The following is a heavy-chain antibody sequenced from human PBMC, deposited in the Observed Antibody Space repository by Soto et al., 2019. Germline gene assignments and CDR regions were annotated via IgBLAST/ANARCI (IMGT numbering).Heavy chain of an antibody. CDR2: IYYRGNT. CDR3: ARLEGLATISYYFDF. CDR1: GDSINSDKYY. J-gene: IGHJ4*02. D-gene: IGHD3-9*01. Sequence: QLQLQESGPGLVKPSETLSLTCSVSGDSINSDKYYWGWIRQPPGKGLEWIGSIYYRGNTYYIPSLQTRVTISLDKSNSQFSLKLNSVTAADSAVYFCARLEGLATISYYFDFWGQGALVTVSS. V-gene: IGHV4-39*01.